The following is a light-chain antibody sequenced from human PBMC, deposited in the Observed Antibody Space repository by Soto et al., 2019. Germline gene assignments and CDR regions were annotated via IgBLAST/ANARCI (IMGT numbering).Light chain of an antibody. J-gene: IGLJ2*01. Sequence: QSVLTQPRSVSGSPGQSVTISCTGSNSDVGAYYFVSWYQQHPGKAPKVIIYDVTKRPSGVPDRFSASKSGNTASLTISGPQAEDEADYYCCSYAGTYTLVFGGGTKLTVL. CDR2: DVT. CDR1: NSDVGAYYF. V-gene: IGLV2-11*01. CDR3: CSYAGTYTLV.